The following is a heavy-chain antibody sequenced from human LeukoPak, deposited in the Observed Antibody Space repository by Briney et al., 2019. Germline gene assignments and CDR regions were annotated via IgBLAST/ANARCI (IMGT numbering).Heavy chain of an antibody. CDR1: GYTFTGYY. V-gene: IGHV1-46*01. Sequence: ASVKVSCKASGYTFTGYYMHWVRQAPGQGLEWMGIINPSGGSTSYAQKFQGRVTMTRDTSTSTVYMELSGLRSEDTAVYYCARSYYDSSGYHREAFGIWGQGTMVTVSS. CDR3: ARSYYDSSGYHREAFGI. D-gene: IGHD3-22*01. CDR2: INPSGGST. J-gene: IGHJ3*02.